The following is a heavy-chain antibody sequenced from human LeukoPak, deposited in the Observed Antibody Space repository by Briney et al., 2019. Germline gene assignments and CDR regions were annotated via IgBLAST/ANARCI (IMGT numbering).Heavy chain of an antibody. Sequence: PGGSLRLSCAASGFTFSSYAMTWVRQAPRKGLEWVSVISGSGDNTYHADSVKGRFTISRDNSKHTLNLQMNSLRAEDTAVYYCAKVTSRTSSGYPIDYWGQGTLVTVSS. J-gene: IGHJ4*02. D-gene: IGHD3-22*01. CDR3: AKVTSRTSSGYPIDY. V-gene: IGHV3-23*01. CDR1: GFTFSSYA. CDR2: ISGSGDNT.